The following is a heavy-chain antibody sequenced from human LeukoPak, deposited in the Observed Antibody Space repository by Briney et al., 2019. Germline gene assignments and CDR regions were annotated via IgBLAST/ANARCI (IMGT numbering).Heavy chain of an antibody. J-gene: IGHJ5*02. V-gene: IGHV3-48*01. D-gene: IGHD2-8*01. CDR2: ISSSSNTI. CDR1: GFSLSSYS. CDR3: ARDINYCTPTLCHRNWFDP. Sequence: GGSLRLSCAASGFSLSSYSMDWFRQTPGKGLKWISYISSSSNTIYYADSVEGRFTISRDNAKNALYLQMNNLRAEDSAVYFCARDINYCTPTLCHRNWFDPWGQGTLVTVSS.